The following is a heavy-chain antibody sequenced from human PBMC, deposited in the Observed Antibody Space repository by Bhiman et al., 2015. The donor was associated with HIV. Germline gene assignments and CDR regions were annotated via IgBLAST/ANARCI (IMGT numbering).Heavy chain of an antibody. D-gene: IGHD3-10*01. Sequence: QVQLVESGGGVVQPGRSLRLSCAASGFTFSSYGMHWVRQAPGKGLEWVAVISYDGSNKYYADSVKGRFTLSRDNSENTLYLQMNSLRPEDTAVYYCAQGGFDYWGQGTLVTVSS. CDR3: AQGGFDY. J-gene: IGHJ4*02. V-gene: IGHV3-30*18. CDR2: ISYDGSNK. CDR1: GFTFSSYG.